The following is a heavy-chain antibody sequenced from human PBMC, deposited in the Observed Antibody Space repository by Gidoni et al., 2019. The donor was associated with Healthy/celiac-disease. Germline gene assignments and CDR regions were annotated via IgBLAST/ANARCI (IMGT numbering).Heavy chain of an antibody. CDR1: GGSISRYY. V-gene: IGHV4-4*07. Sequence: QVQLQESGPGLVKPSETLSLTCPGSGGSISRYYWSWIRQPAGKGLEWNGRIYTSGSTNYNPTLQSRVTMSVDTPKNQFSLKLSSVTAADTAVYYCARDGRLRLGELSLVAYYYGMDVWGQGTTVTVS. D-gene: IGHD3-16*02. CDR3: ARDGRLRLGELSLVAYYYGMDV. CDR2: IYTSGST. J-gene: IGHJ6*02.